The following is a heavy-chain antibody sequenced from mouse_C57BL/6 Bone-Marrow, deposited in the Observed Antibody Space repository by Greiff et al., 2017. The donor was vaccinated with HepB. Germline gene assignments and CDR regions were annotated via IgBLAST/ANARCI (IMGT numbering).Heavy chain of an antibody. J-gene: IGHJ2*01. V-gene: IGHV1-64*01. Sequence: QVQLQQPGAELVKPGASVKLSCKASGYTFTSYWMHWVKQRPGQGLEWIGMIHPNSGSTNYNEKFKSKATLTVDKSSSTAYMQLSSLTSEDSAVYYCARKKANWDFDYWGQGTTLTVSS. CDR1: GYTFTSYW. D-gene: IGHD4-1*01. CDR2: IHPNSGST. CDR3: ARKKANWDFDY.